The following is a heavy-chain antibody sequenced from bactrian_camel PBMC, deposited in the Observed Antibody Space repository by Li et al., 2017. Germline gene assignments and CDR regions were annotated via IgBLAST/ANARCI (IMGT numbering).Heavy chain of an antibody. CDR2: INIGDGTT. J-gene: IGHJ6*01. Sequence: QLVESGGGLVLPGGSLKLSCVASGLTLDDYTLAWIRQVSGKGLEWVSSINIGDGTTYYADSVKGRFTVSRDNAKNEVALQMNSLKSEDTALYYCTRGSVDFIFGGQGTQVTVS. V-gene: IGHV3S36*01. D-gene: IGHD8*01. CDR3: TRGSVDFIF. CDR1: GLTLDDYT.